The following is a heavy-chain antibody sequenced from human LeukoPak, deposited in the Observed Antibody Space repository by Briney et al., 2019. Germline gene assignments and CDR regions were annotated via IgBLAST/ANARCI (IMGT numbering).Heavy chain of an antibody. CDR2: VFYTGQT. CDR3: ARETTLSGGIAVAGPQPYIYYMDV. CDR1: GASINNYY. J-gene: IGHJ6*03. D-gene: IGHD6-19*01. V-gene: IGHV4-59*01. Sequence: RPSETLSLTGTVSGASINNYYWSWVRQPPGKGLEWIGYVFYTGQTVYNPSLKSRVTISLDTSKNQFSLRLSFVTSADTAVYFCARETTLSGGIAVAGPQPYIYYMDVWGKGTTVT.